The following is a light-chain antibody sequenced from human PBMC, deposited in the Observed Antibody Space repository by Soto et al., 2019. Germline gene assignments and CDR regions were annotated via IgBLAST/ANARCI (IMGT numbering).Light chain of an antibody. CDR3: HQSYSDPWM. Sequence: DIQMTQSPSSLSASVGDRFTMTCGASQSISNYLNWYQQKPGKAPNLLISAASSLHRGVPSRFSGSGSGTDFTLTIASLQPEDFATYYCHQSYSDPWMFGQGTKVDIK. J-gene: IGKJ1*01. CDR1: QSISNY. CDR2: AAS. V-gene: IGKV1-39*01.